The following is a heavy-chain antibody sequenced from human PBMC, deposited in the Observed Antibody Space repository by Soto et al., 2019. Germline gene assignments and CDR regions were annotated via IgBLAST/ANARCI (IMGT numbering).Heavy chain of an antibody. CDR2: IYYSWST. D-gene: IGHD3-9*01. CDR1: GGSISSSSYY. V-gene: IGHV4-39*01. J-gene: IGHJ4*02. Sequence: SETLSLTCTVSGGSISSSSYYWGWIRQPPGKGLEWIGSIYYSWSTYYNPSLKSRVTIFVDTSKNQFSLKLSSVTAADTAVYYCARTYYDILTGVYWGQGTLVTVSS. CDR3: ARTYYDILTGVY.